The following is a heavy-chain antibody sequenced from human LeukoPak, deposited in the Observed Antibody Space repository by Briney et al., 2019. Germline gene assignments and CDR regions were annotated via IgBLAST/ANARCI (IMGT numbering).Heavy chain of an antibody. J-gene: IGHJ4*02. Sequence: GGSLRLSCAAPGFIFDNYAIHWVRQAPGKGLEWVSLISGDGGSTFYADSVRGRFTISRDNTRKSLSLQMSSLRSEDTALYYCARESETTGWYDYWGQGTLVTVSS. D-gene: IGHD6-19*01. CDR1: GFIFDNYA. V-gene: IGHV3-43*02. CDR2: ISGDGGST. CDR3: ARESETTGWYDY.